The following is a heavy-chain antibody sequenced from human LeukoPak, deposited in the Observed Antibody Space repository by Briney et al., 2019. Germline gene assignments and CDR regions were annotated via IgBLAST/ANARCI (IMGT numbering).Heavy chain of an antibody. CDR3: ARQGRIVVVTTTHDAFDI. Sequence: GESLKISCTGSGYSFTTYWIGWVRQMPGKGLEWMGIIYPGDSDARYSPSFHGQVTISVDKSISTAYLQWSSLKASDTAMYYCARQGRIVVVTTTHDAFDIWGQGTMVTVSS. J-gene: IGHJ3*02. CDR1: GYSFTTYW. V-gene: IGHV5-51*01. D-gene: IGHD2-21*02. CDR2: IYPGDSDA.